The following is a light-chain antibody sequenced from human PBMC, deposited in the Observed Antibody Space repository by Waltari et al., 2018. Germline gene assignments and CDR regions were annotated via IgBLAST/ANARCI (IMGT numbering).Light chain of an antibody. CDR1: QDINNY. CDR2: DAS. Sequence: DIQMTQSPASLSASVGDRVTITCQASQDINNYLNWYQQKPGKAPKLLIYDASNLETGVPSRFSGSGSGTDFTFTISSLQPEDIATYYCQQYDTPPRTFGPGTKVDIK. J-gene: IGKJ3*01. V-gene: IGKV1-33*01. CDR3: QQYDTPPRT.